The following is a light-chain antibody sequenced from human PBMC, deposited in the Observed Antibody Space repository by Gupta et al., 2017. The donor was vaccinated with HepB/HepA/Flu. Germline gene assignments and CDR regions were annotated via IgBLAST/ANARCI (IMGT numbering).Light chain of an antibody. CDR2: DVN. CDR3: SSYTSSSTVV. J-gene: IGLJ3*02. Sequence: QSALTQPASVSGSPGQSLTLSCTGTSSDIGGYNYVSWYQQHPGKAPKLMIYDVNNRPSGVSDRLSGSKSGNTASLTISGLQAEDEADYYCSSYTSSSTVVFGGGTKLT. CDR1: SSDIGGYNY. V-gene: IGLV2-14*03.